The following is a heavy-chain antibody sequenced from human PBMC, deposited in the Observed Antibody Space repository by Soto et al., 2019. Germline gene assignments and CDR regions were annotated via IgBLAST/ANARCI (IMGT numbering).Heavy chain of an antibody. CDR2: ISYDGSNQ. J-gene: IGHJ4*02. CDR1: GFTFNIYG. V-gene: IGHV3-30*18. CDR3: AKDQASGQGSFDS. Sequence: PGGSLRLSCAASGFTFNIYGMHWVRQAPDKGLAWVALISYDGSNQYYADSVKGRFTISRDNSKNTLFLQMNSQRADDTAVYYCAKDQASGQGSFDSWGQGTLVTVSS.